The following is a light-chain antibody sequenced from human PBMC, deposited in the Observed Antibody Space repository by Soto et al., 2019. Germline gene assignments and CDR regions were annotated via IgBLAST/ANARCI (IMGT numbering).Light chain of an antibody. CDR3: LQYNTYPLT. CDR1: QGISSW. J-gene: IGKJ4*01. CDR2: LAS. V-gene: IGKV1-17*01. Sequence: IQMTQSPSSMSASLGDRSTSTCRASQGISSWLAWYQQKPGKATKRLIYLASNLQSGVPSRFSGSGSGTEFTLTISSLQPEDSATYYCLQYNTYPLTFGGGTKVDIK.